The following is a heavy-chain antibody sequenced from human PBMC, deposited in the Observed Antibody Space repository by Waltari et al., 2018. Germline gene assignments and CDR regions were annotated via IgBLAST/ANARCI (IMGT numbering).Heavy chain of an antibody. CDR2: IRKDGSES. J-gene: IGHJ4*02. CDR1: GFTFSNEW. CDR3: SVSLNY. Sequence: EVDLVESGGGLVQPGGSLRLSCAASGFTFSNEWMDWVRKAPGKGLEWVANIRKDGSESHYVDSVKGRFTISRDNAQNLLYLQMNSLRVGDTAVYYCSVSLNYWGQGTLVTVSS. V-gene: IGHV3-7*01.